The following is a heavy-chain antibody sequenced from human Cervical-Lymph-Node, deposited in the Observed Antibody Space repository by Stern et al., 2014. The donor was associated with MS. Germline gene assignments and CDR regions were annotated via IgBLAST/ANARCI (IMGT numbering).Heavy chain of an antibody. J-gene: IGHJ5*02. CDR1: GVTFSSYT. Sequence: QVQLVQSGAEVKQPGSSVKLSCKASGVTFSSYTISWVRQAPGQGLEWMGGTIPIFGSADYAQRCQGRVTITADESTSTAYMELSSLRSEDTAVYYCARLGIAVANSTWGQGTLVTVSS. D-gene: IGHD6-19*01. V-gene: IGHV1-69*01. CDR2: TIPIFGSA. CDR3: ARLGIAVANST.